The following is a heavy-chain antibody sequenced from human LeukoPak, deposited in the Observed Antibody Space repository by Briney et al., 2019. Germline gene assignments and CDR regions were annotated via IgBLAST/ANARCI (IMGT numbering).Heavy chain of an antibody. D-gene: IGHD3-10*01. V-gene: IGHV4-61*02. CDR1: GGSISSSSYY. CDR3: ARGEAYYGSGSYPKSPYWYFGL. Sequence: PSETLSLTCTVSGGSISSSSYYWSWIRQPAGKGLEWIGRIYTSGSTNYNPSLKSRVTISVDTSKNQFSLKLSSVTAADTAVYYCARGEAYYGSGSYPKSPYWYFGLWGRGTLVTVSS. J-gene: IGHJ2*01. CDR2: IYTSGST.